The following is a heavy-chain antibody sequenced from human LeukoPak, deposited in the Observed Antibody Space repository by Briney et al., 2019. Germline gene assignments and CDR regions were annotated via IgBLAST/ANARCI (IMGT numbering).Heavy chain of an antibody. Sequence: SGPTLVNPTQTLTLTCTFSGFSLSTTGVGVGWIRQPPGKALEWLALIYWDDDKRYSPSLKSRLTITKDTSKNQVVLTMTNMDPVDTATYYCAHSLIDDYGDYESPVGFDYWGQGTLATVSS. CDR3: AHSLIDDYGDYESPVGFDY. CDR2: IYWDDDK. V-gene: IGHV2-5*02. J-gene: IGHJ4*02. CDR1: GFSLSTTGVG. D-gene: IGHD4-17*01.